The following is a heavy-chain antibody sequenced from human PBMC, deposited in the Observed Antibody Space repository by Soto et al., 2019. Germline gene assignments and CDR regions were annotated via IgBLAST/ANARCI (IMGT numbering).Heavy chain of an antibody. J-gene: IGHJ1*01. V-gene: IGHV4-31*02. Sequence: PSETLSLTCDVSDDSVNSIGYYWTWIRQHPGKGLEWIGCVYYSGRTYYNPSLKSRLGMSLDTSKNQFSLKMTSMTAADTAVYYCARGGIMITFGGVPIAEYFQHWGQGTLVTVSS. CDR2: VYYSGRT. D-gene: IGHD3-16*01. CDR3: ARGGIMITFGGVPIAEYFQH. CDR1: DDSVNSIGYY.